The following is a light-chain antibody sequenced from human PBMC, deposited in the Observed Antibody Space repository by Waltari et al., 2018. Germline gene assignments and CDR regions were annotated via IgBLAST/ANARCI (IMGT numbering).Light chain of an antibody. Sequence: EIVLTQSPGTLSLSPGERATLSCRASQIVSWTLAWSQPKPSNVNRHPPSDPSSRATGIPXXFXGSGSGTDFSXXISXLEPEDFAVYYCQKYGTLPATFGQGTKVEIK. CDR3: QKYGTLPAT. CDR1: QIVSWT. J-gene: IGKJ1*01. V-gene: IGKV3-20*01. CDR2: DPS.